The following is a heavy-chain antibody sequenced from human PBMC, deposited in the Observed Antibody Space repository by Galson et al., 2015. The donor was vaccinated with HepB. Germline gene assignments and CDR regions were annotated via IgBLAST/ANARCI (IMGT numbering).Heavy chain of an antibody. V-gene: IGHV3-53*01. CDR1: GFTVSGNY. D-gene: IGHD3-22*01. Sequence: SLRLSCAASGFTVSGNYMSWVRQAPGKGLEWVSVIYSGGSTYYADSVKCRFTISRDNSKNTLYLQMNSLRAEDTAVYYCAREGRHYDSSGYYYDYWGQGTRVTVSS. J-gene: IGHJ4*02. CDR3: AREGRHYDSSGYYYDY. CDR2: IYSGGST.